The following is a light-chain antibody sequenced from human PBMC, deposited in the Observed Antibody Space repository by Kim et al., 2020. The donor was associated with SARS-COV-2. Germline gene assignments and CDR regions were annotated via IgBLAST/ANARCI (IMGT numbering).Light chain of an antibody. J-gene: IGLJ2*01. CDR2: GKS. CDR3: NSRDNSGNHVL. CDR1: SLRDYS. Sequence: SSELTQDPAVSMALGQTVKITCQGDSLRDYSAVWFQQKPGQAPLLVIYGKSIRPSGIPDRFSGSSSGNTASLTITGAQAEDEADYYCNSRDNSGNHVLFG. V-gene: IGLV3-19*01.